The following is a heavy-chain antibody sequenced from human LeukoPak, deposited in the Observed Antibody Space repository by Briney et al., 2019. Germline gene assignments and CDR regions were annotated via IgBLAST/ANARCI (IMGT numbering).Heavy chain of an antibody. CDR2: IYHSGST. CDR3: ARHVGWQFYFIDY. J-gene: IGHJ4*02. CDR1: GYSISSGYY. D-gene: IGHD6-19*01. V-gene: IGHV4-38-2*02. Sequence: NPSETLSLTCTVSGYSISSGYYWGWIRQPPGKGLEWIGSIYHSGSTYYNPSLKSRVTISVDTSKNQFSLKLSSVTAADTAVYYCARHVGWQFYFIDYWGQGTLVTVSS.